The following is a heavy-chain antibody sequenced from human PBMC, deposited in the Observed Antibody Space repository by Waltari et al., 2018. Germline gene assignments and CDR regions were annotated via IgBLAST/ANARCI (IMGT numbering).Heavy chain of an antibody. Sequence: QVQLQESGPGLVKPSETLSLTCDVSGYSINSGYYWGWIRQSPGKGLGWIATIYPAGDTFYNPSLKIRVTISMDTSKTQFSLKLNSVTAADTAVYFCSRQVLGYCTSAACRRLESWGQGTLVTVSS. V-gene: IGHV4-38-2*01. D-gene: IGHD2-2*03. J-gene: IGHJ4*02. CDR3: SRQVLGYCTSAACRRLES. CDR2: IYPAGDT. CDR1: GYSINSGYY.